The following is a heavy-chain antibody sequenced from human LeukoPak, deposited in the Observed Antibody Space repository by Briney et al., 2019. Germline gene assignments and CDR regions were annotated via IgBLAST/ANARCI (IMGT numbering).Heavy chain of an antibody. V-gene: IGHV4-59*02. Sequence: SETLSLTCTVSGGSVSSYYWNWVRQPPGKGLEWIGYIYYSGSSNCNPSLKSRVTISVDTSKNQFSLKLSSVTAADTAMYYCARDLARGRSGLDYWGQGTLVTVSS. CDR1: GGSVSSYY. CDR2: IYYSGSS. D-gene: IGHD3-3*01. CDR3: ARDLARGRSGLDY. J-gene: IGHJ4*02.